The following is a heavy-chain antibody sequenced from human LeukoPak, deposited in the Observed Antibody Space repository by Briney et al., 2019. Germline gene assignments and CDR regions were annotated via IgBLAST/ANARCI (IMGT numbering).Heavy chain of an antibody. Sequence: ASVKVSCKASGYTFTGYYMHWVRQAPGQGLEWMGWINPNSGGTNYAQKFQGRVTMTRDTSISTAYMELSRLRSDDTAVYYCARGGPRSYDSSGPPLGYWGQGTLVTVSS. CDR3: ARGGPRSYDSSGPPLGY. J-gene: IGHJ4*02. D-gene: IGHD3-22*01. V-gene: IGHV1-2*02. CDR2: INPNSGGT. CDR1: GYTFTGYY.